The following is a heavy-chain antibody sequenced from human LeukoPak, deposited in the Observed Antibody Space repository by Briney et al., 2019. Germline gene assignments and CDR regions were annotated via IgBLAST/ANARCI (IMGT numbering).Heavy chain of an antibody. CDR1: GGTFSSYA. V-gene: IGHV1-69*06. J-gene: IGHJ3*02. CDR3: ARDVSHSSSWSDAFDI. Sequence: ASVKVSCKASGGTFSSYAISWVRQAPGQGLEWMGGIIPIFGTANYAQKFQGRVTITADKSTSTAYMELSSLRSEDTAVYYCARDVSHSSSWSDAFDIWGQGTMVTVSS. CDR2: IIPIFGTA. D-gene: IGHD6-13*01.